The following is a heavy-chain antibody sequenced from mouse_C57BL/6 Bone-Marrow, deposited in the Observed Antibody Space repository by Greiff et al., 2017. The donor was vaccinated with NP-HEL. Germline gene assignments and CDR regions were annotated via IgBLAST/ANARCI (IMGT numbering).Heavy chain of an antibody. CDR3: ARGDDGSSRFGCAMDY. CDR2: IYPGDGDT. D-gene: IGHD1-1*01. Sequence: QVQLQQSGAELVKPGASVKISCKASGYAFSSYWMNWVKERPGKGLEWIGQIYPGDGDTKYNGKFKGKATLTADKSSSTAYMQVSSLTSEDSAVYFCARGDDGSSRFGCAMDYGGQGTAVTVSA. CDR1: GYAFSSYW. V-gene: IGHV1-80*01. J-gene: IGHJ4*01.